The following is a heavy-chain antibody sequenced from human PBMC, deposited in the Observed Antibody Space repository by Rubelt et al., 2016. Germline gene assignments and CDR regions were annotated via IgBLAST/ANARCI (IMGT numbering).Heavy chain of an antibody. Sequence: QLQLQESGPGLVKPSETLSLTCTVSGGSISSSSYYWGWTRQPPGKGLEWIGSIYYSGSTYYNPSLQSRVTISVDTSKNQFSLQLNSVTPEDTAVYYCARGSTRVFMRPRWDIFDYWGQGTLVTVSS. V-gene: IGHV4-39*01. CDR1: GGSISSSSYY. J-gene: IGHJ4*02. D-gene: IGHD2-2*01. CDR2: IYYSGST. CDR3: ARGSTRVFMRPRWDIFDY.